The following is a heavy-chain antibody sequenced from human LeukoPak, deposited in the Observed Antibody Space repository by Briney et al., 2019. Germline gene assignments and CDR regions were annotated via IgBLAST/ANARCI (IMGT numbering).Heavy chain of an antibody. CDR3: ARARVVTAFGAFDI. CDR1: GFTFSSYS. Sequence: GGSLRLSCAASGFTFSSYSMNWVRQAPGKGLELVSYVSSSSSTTYYADSVKGRFTISRDNSKNTLYLQMNSLRAEDTAVYYCARARVVTAFGAFDIWGQGTMVTVSS. CDR2: VSSSSSTT. D-gene: IGHD2-21*02. V-gene: IGHV3-48*01. J-gene: IGHJ3*02.